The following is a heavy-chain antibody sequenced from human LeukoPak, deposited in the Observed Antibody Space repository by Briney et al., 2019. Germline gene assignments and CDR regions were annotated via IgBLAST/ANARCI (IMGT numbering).Heavy chain of an antibody. J-gene: IGHJ4*02. Sequence: SETLSLTCAVSGYSISSGYYWGWIRQPPGKGLEWIGSIYHSGSTYYNPSLKSRVTISVDTSKNQFSLKLSSVTAADTAVYYCARDTYYYGSGSYQYYFDYWGQGTLVTVSS. D-gene: IGHD3-10*01. CDR2: IYHSGST. CDR3: ARDTYYYGSGSYQYYFDY. V-gene: IGHV4-38-2*02. CDR1: GYSISSGYY.